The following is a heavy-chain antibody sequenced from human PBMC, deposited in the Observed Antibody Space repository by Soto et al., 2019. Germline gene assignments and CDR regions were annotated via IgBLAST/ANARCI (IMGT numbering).Heavy chain of an antibody. CDR1: GDSVSSNSAA. Sequence: QVQLQQSGPGLVKPSQTLSLTCAISGDSVSSNSAAWNWIRQSPSRGLEWLGRTYYRSKWYNDYAVSVNSRIAVNPDTSKNQFSLQLNSVTPEDTAVYYCARGDAYSSVSTWDFDYWGQGTLVTVSS. CDR2: TYYRSKWYN. CDR3: ARGDAYSSVSTWDFDY. V-gene: IGHV6-1*01. J-gene: IGHJ4*02. D-gene: IGHD6-19*01.